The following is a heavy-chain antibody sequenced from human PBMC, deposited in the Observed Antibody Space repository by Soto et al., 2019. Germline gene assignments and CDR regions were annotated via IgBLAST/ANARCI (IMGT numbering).Heavy chain of an antibody. CDR1: GGSISSYY. Sequence: SETLSLTCTVSGGSISSYYWSWIRQPPGKGLEWIGYIYNSGSTNYNPSLKSRVTISVDTSKNQFSLKLSSVTAADTAVYYCARGNIVVVTAILTNWFDPWGQGTLVTVSS. CDR3: ARGNIVVVTAILTNWFDP. CDR2: IYNSGST. V-gene: IGHV4-59*08. J-gene: IGHJ5*02. D-gene: IGHD2-21*02.